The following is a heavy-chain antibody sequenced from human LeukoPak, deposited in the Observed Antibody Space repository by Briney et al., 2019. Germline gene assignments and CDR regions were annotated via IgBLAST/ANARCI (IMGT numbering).Heavy chain of an antibody. CDR1: GGSISSGDYY. CDR2: IYYSGST. Sequence: SEALSLTCTVSGGSISSGDYYWSWIRQPPGKGLEWIGYIYYSGSTYHNPSLKSRVTISVNTSKNQFSLKLSSVTAADTAVYYCARDLLKWELPYGDDAFDIWGQGTMVTVSS. V-gene: IGHV4-30-4*08. D-gene: IGHD1-26*01. J-gene: IGHJ3*02. CDR3: ARDLLKWELPYGDDAFDI.